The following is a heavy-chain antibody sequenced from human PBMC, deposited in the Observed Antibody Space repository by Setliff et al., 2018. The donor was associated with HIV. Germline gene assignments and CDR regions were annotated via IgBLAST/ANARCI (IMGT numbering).Heavy chain of an antibody. D-gene: IGHD1-26*01. CDR3: ARVRVGATDFAFDV. CDR1: VGPFSAYY. J-gene: IGHJ3*01. CDR2: INHSGSP. V-gene: IGHV4-34*01. Sequence: SETLSLTCAVYVGPFSAYYWSWIRQSPGKGLGWIGEINHSGSPNYTPSLKSRVTISADTSKNQFSLKLTSVTAADTAVYYCARVRVGATDFAFDVWGRGTMVTVSS.